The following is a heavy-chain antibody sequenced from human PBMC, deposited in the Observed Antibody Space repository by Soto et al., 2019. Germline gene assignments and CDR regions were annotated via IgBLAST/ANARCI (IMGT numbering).Heavy chain of an antibody. Sequence: GASVKVSCKASGYTFTSYGISRVRQVPGQGLEWMGWISAYNGNTNYAQKLQGRVTMTTDTSTSTAYMELRSLRSDDTAVYYCARENDILTGYAKRNWFDPWGQGTLVTVSS. D-gene: IGHD3-9*01. V-gene: IGHV1-18*01. J-gene: IGHJ5*02. CDR1: GYTFTSYG. CDR2: ISAYNGNT. CDR3: ARENDILTGYAKRNWFDP.